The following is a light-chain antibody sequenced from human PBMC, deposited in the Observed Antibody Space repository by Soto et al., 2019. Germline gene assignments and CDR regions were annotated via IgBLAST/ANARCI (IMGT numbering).Light chain of an antibody. Sequence: DIQMTQSPTSLSTSVGDRVTITCRASQSISTYLNWYQQKPGKAPKLLLYTASSLQSGVPSRFSGSGSGTDFTLTISSLQPEDFATYYCQQSYSTPYTFGQGTNMEIK. V-gene: IGKV1-39*01. J-gene: IGKJ2*01. CDR3: QQSYSTPYT. CDR1: QSISTY. CDR2: TAS.